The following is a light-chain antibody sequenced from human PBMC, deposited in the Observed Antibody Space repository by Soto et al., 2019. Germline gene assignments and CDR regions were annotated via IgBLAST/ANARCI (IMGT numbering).Light chain of an antibody. CDR2: DNN. CDR3: GTWDSSLSAYV. J-gene: IGLJ1*01. V-gene: IGLV1-51*01. CDR1: SSNIGNNY. Sequence: QSVLTQPPSVSAAPGQKVTISCSGSSSNIGNNYVSWYQQLPGTAPKLLIYDNNKRPSGIPDRFSGSKSGTSATLGITGLQTGDEADYYCGTWDSSLSAYVXGTGTSSPS.